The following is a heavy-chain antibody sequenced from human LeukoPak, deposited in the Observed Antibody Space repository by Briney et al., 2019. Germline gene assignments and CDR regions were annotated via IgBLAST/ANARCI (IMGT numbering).Heavy chain of an antibody. Sequence: GGSLRLSCAASGFTFDDYAMHWVRQAPGKGLEWVSGISWNSGSIGYADSVKGRFTISRDNAKNPLYLQMNSLRAEDTAVYYCARGRQGWGQGTLVTVSS. J-gene: IGHJ4*02. CDR1: GFTFDDYA. CDR3: ARGRQG. CDR2: ISWNSGSI. V-gene: IGHV3-9*01.